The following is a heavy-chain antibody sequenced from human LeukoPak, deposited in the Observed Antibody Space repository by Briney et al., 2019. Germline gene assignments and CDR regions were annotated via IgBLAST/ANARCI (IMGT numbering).Heavy chain of an antibody. CDR3: ARNGESLTWFGESRSPLDY. D-gene: IGHD3-10*01. Sequence: GGSLRLSCAASGFTFSSYWMHWVRQAPGKGLVWVSRINSDGSSTSYADSVKGRFTISRDNAKNTLYLQMNSLRAEDTAVYYCARNGESLTWFGESRSPLDYWGHGTLVTVSS. J-gene: IGHJ4*01. V-gene: IGHV3-74*01. CDR1: GFTFSSYW. CDR2: INSDGSST.